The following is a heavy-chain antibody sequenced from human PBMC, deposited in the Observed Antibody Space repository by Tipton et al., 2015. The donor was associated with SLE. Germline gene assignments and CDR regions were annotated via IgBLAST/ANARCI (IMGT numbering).Heavy chain of an antibody. Sequence: TLSLTCTVSGGSTTTYYWSWIRQPPGKGLEWIGYIYYSGSTNYNPSLKSRVTISVDTSKTQFSLKLRSVTAADTAVYYCARDQGGREIDFWGQGTLVTVSS. CDR3: ARDQGGREIDF. CDR1: GGSTTTYY. V-gene: IGHV4-59*01. J-gene: IGHJ4*02. CDR2: IYYSGST. D-gene: IGHD1-26*01.